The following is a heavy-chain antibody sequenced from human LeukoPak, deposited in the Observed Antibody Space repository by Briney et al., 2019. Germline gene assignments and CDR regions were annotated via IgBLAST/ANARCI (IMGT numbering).Heavy chain of an antibody. CDR2: IYQSETA. V-gene: IGHV4-38-2*02. D-gene: IGHD6-19*01. J-gene: IGHJ5*02. CDR1: GYSISSGYF. CDR3: ARVGKQWLVLRGWFDP. Sequence: SETLSLTCTVSGYSISSGYFWGWMRQPPGKGLEWIGSIYQSETAHYNPSLKSRVTISVDTSKNQFSLKLSSVTAAGTAVYYCARVGKQWLVLRGWFDPWGQGTLVTVSS.